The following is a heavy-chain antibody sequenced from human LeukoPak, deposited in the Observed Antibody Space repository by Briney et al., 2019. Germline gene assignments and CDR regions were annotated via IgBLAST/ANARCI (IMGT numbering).Heavy chain of an antibody. CDR1: GFTFSSYW. CDR3: ARAHKCSGGSCYNWFDP. D-gene: IGHD2-15*01. Sequence: GSLRLSCAASGFTFSSYWMHWVRQAPGKGLVWVSRINSDGSSTSYADSVKGRFTISRDNAKNTLYLQMNSLRAEDTAVYYCARAHKCSGGSCYNWFDPWGQGTLVTVSS. CDR2: INSDGSST. J-gene: IGHJ5*02. V-gene: IGHV3-74*01.